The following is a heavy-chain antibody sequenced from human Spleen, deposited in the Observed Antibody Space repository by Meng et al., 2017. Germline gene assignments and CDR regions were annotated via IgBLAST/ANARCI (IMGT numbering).Heavy chain of an antibody. CDR3: VRNEGYSFGA. D-gene: IGHD2-21*01. Sequence: APAPGLVNPSGTLSLPCAVSGDSISSRDWWSWVRQPPGKGLEWIGEISQGSGRTNYNPSLKSRVTISLDKSKNQFSLNVNSVTAADTAVYYCVRNEGYSFGAWGQGTLVTVSS. V-gene: IGHV4-4*02. CDR1: GDSISSRDW. CDR2: ISQGSGRT. J-gene: IGHJ5*02.